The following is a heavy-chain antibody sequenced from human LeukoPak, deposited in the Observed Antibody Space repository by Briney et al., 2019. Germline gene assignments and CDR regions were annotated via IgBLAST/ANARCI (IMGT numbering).Heavy chain of an antibody. CDR2: ISAYNGNT. D-gene: IGHD3-16*02. V-gene: IGHV1-18*04. CDR1: GYTFTSYG. J-gene: IGHJ6*04. CDR3: ARLRFGELSPTPDYYYYGMDV. Sequence: GASVKVSCKASGYTFTSYGISWVRQAPGQGLEWMGWISAYNGNTNYAQKLQGRVTMTTDTSTSTAYMELRSLRSDDTAVYYCARLRFGELSPTPDYYYYGMDVWGKGTTVTVSS.